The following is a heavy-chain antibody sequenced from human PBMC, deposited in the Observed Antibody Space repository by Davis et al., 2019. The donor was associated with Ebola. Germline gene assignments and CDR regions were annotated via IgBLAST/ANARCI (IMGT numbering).Heavy chain of an antibody. CDR1: GYSFTSYW. D-gene: IGHD3-22*01. CDR3: ARQADYYDSSGYPCFDY. V-gene: IGHV5-51*01. Sequence: GESLKISCKGFGYSFTSYWIGWVRQMPGQGLEWMGIIYPGDSDTRYSPSFQGQVTISADKSISTAYLQWSSLKASDTAMYYCARQADYYDSSGYPCFDYWGQGTLVTVSS. J-gene: IGHJ4*02. CDR2: IYPGDSDT.